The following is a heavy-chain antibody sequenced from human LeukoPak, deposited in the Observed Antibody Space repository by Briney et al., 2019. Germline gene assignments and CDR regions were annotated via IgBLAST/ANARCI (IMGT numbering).Heavy chain of an antibody. D-gene: IGHD6-13*01. V-gene: IGHV4-59*01. CDR1: GGSISSYY. Sequence: ASETLSLTCTVSGGSISSYYWSWIRQPPGKGLEGIGYIYYSGTTNYNPSLKRRVTISVDTSKNQFSLKMSSVTAADTAVYYCARGVYIAAAQYGYWGQGTLVTVSS. J-gene: IGHJ4*02. CDR3: ARGVYIAAAQYGY. CDR2: IYYSGTT.